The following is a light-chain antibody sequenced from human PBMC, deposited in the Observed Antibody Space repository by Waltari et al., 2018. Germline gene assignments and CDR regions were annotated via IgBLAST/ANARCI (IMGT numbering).Light chain of an antibody. CDR2: GNN. J-gene: IGLJ3*02. Sequence: QSVLTQPPSVSGTPGQRVTISCSGSSSNIGSNTVNWYQQLPGTAPKLLIYGNNQRPSGVPDRVSGSKSGTSASLAIGGLQAEDEADYYCAGWDDSLEGTLFGIGTRLSVL. CDR1: SSNIGSNT. V-gene: IGLV1-44*01. CDR3: AGWDDSLEGTL.